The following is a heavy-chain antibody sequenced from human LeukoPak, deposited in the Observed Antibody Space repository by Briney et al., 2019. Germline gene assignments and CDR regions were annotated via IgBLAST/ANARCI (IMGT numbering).Heavy chain of an antibody. Sequence: SETLSLTCAVYGGSFSGYYWSWIRQPPGKGLEWIGEINHSGSTNYNPSLKSRVTISVDTSKNQFSLKLSSVTAADTAVYYCASRYCSGGSCASDAFDIWSQGTMVTVSP. CDR3: ASRYCSGGSCASDAFDI. D-gene: IGHD2-15*01. CDR1: GGSFSGYY. CDR2: INHSGST. J-gene: IGHJ3*02. V-gene: IGHV4-34*01.